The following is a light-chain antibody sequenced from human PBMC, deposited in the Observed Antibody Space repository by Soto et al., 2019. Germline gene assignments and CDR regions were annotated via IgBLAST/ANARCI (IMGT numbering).Light chain of an antibody. CDR3: QQYGRSPPIT. CDR2: VAS. CDR1: QSVSSSY. J-gene: IGKJ5*01. Sequence: EIVLTQSPGTLSLSPGERATLSCRASQSVSSSYLAWYQQKPGQAPRLLIYVASSRATGIPDRFSGSGSGTDFTLTISRLEPEDFAVYYCQQYGRSPPITFGQGTRVEIK. V-gene: IGKV3-20*01.